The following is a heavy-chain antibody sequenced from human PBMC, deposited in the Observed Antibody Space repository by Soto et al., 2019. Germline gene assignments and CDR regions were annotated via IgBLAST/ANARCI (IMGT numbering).Heavy chain of an antibody. CDR1: GGSISSGDYY. CDR2: IYYSGST. J-gene: IGHJ6*02. V-gene: IGHV4-30-4*01. Sequence: QVQLQESGPGLVKPSQTLSLTCTVSGGSISSGDYYWSWIRQPPGKGLEWIGYIYYSGSTYYNPSLKSRVTISVDTSKNQFSLKLSSVTAADTAVYYCARGLGYSYGYWYYYCGMDVWGQGTTVTVSS. D-gene: IGHD5-18*01. CDR3: ARGLGYSYGYWYYYCGMDV.